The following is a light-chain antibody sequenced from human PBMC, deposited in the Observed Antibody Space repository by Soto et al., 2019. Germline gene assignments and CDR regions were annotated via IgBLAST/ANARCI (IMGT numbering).Light chain of an antibody. CDR3: SSFAGNNNLV. CDR1: SSDVGGYNY. CDR2: EVS. J-gene: IGLJ2*01. V-gene: IGLV2-8*01. Sequence: QSVLTQPPSASGSPGQSVTISCTGTSSDVGGYNYVSWYQQHPGKAPKLMISEVSKRPSGVPDRFSGSKSGNTASLTVSGRQAEDEADYYCSSFAGNNNLVFGGGTKLTV.